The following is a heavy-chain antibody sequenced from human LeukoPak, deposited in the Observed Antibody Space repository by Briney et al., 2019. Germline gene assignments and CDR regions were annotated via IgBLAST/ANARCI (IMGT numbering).Heavy chain of an antibody. V-gene: IGHV4-4*02. CDR1: GDSITNSHW. D-gene: IGHD3-10*01. Sequence: SETLSLTCAVSGDSITNSHWWSWVRQPPGKGLEWIGEIFHSGSTNYNPSLKSRVTMSVDKSKNQFSLNLSSVTAADTAVYYCARDLYGSGTRFDYWGQGILVTVSS. CDR2: IFHSGST. CDR3: ARDLYGSGTRFDY. J-gene: IGHJ4*02.